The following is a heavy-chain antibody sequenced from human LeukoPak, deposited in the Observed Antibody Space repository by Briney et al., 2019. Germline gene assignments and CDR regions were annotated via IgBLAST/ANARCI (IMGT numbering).Heavy chain of an antibody. CDR3: ARGSDYDRSGTPRY. Sequence: SVKVSCKASGGTFSSYAISWVRQAPGQGLEWMGRIIPILGIANYAQKFQGRVTITADKSTSTAYMELSSLRSEATAVYYCARGSDYDRSGTPRYWGQGTLVTVSS. V-gene: IGHV1-69*04. D-gene: IGHD3-22*01. CDR1: GGTFSSYA. CDR2: IIPILGIA. J-gene: IGHJ4*02.